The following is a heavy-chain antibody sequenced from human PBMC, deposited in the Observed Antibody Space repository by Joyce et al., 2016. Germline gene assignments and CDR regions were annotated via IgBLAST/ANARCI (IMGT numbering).Heavy chain of an antibody. J-gene: IGHJ6*02. CDR2: ISPYNDNT. CDR3: ARDHYYDRIGLLCYYYGMDV. D-gene: IGHD3-22*01. CDR1: GYMFTSYG. Sequence: QVQLVQSGAEVKKPGASVKVSCKASGYMFTSYGITWVRQAPGQGLEWMGWISPYNDNTNYVQKFQGRVTMTTDTSTSTFYMELRSLRFDDTAVYYCARDHYYDRIGLLCYYYGMDVWGQGTTVTVSS. V-gene: IGHV1-18*01.